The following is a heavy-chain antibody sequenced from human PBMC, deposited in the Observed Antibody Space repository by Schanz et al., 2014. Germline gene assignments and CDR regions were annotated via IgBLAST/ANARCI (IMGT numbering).Heavy chain of an antibody. Sequence: QVQLVQSGAEVKNPGATVKVSCKASGYIFINSGISWVRQAPGQGLEWMGWISVYTGNTKYGQKVQGRVTMTTDTSTSTAYMALTDLRSDDTAVYYCARDRRFFDRDDLYYFDSWGQGTLVTVSS. CDR3: ARDRRFFDRDDLYYFDS. V-gene: IGHV1-18*01. CDR1: GYIFINSG. J-gene: IGHJ4*02. CDR2: ISVYTGNT. D-gene: IGHD3-3*01.